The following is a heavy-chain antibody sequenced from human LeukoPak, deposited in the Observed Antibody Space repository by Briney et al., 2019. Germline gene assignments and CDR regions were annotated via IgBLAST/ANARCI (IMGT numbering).Heavy chain of an antibody. CDR3: ARFVRYYDFWSGFGYYYYYMDV. Sequence: ASVKVSCKASGCTFTSYDINWVRQATGQGLEWMGWMNPNSGNTGYAQKFQGRVTMTRNTSISTAYMELSSLRSEDTAVYYCARFVRYYDFWSGFGYYYYYMDVWGKGTTVTVSS. J-gene: IGHJ6*03. CDR2: MNPNSGNT. V-gene: IGHV1-8*01. CDR1: GCTFTSYD. D-gene: IGHD3-3*01.